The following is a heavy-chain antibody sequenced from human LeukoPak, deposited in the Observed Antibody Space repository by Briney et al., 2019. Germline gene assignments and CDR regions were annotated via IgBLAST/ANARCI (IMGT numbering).Heavy chain of an antibody. CDR2: IKSKTDGETT. V-gene: IGHV3-15*01. CDR3: TTDLGSYYHGSQRLIPIDY. Sequence: PGGSLRLSCVDSGFTFTNAWMSWVRQAPGKGLEWIGRIKSKTDGETTNYAEPVRGRFTISRDDSKSAVYLQMNSLKIEDTAVYYCTTDLGSYYHGSQRLIPIDYWGQGTLVTVSS. CDR1: GFTFTNAW. J-gene: IGHJ4*02. D-gene: IGHD3-10*01.